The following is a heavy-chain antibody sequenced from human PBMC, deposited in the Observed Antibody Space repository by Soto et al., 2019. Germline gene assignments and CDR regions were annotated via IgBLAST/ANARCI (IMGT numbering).Heavy chain of an antibody. CDR3: AIGLAVAGTRIDQYYYGMDI. CDR2: IIPIFGTT. D-gene: IGHD6-19*01. V-gene: IGHV1-69*01. J-gene: IGHJ6*02. CDR1: GGTFSSYA. Sequence: QVQLVQSGADVKKPGSSVKVSCKASGGTFSSYAISWVRQAPGQGLEWMGGIIPIFGTTNYAQKFQGRVTITEDESTSTAYMELSSLRSEDTAVYYCAIGLAVAGTRIDQYYYGMDIWGQGTTVTVSS.